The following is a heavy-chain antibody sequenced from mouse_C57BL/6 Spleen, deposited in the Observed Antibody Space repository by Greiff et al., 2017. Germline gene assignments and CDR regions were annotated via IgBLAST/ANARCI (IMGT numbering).Heavy chain of an antibody. D-gene: IGHD1-1*01. CDR1: GFNIKDYY. CDR2: IDPEDGDT. CDR3: ASPTVVASGDY. V-gene: IGHV14-2*01. J-gene: IGHJ4*01. Sequence: EVQLQQSGAELVKPGASVKLSCTASGFNIKDYYMHWVKQRTEQGLEWIGRIDPEDGDTKYAPKFQGKATITADTSSNTAYLQLSSLTSEDSAVYYCASPTVVASGDYWGQGTSVTVSS.